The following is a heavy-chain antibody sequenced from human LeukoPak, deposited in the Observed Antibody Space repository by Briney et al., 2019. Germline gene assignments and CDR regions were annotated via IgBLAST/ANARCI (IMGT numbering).Heavy chain of an antibody. D-gene: IGHD6-13*01. CDR1: GFTVSSNY. CDR3: ARTGYSGSWFSYFDY. Sequence: GGSLRLSCAASGFTVSSNYMSWVHQAPGKGLEWVSVIYSGGTTHSADSVKGRFTISRDNSKNTLYLQMNSLRAEDTAVYYCARTGYSGSWFSYFDYWGQGTLVTVSS. V-gene: IGHV3-53*01. CDR2: IYSGGTT. J-gene: IGHJ4*02.